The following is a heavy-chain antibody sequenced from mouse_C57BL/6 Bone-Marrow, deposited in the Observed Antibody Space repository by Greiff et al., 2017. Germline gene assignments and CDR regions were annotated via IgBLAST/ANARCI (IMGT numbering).Heavy chain of an antibody. CDR1: GYTFTSYW. D-gene: IGHD1-1*01. CDR2: IDPSDSYT. Sequence: QVQLQQPGAELVKPGASVKLSCKASGYTFTSYWMQWVKQRPGQGLEWIGEIDPSDSYTNYTQKFKGKATLTVDPSSSTAYMQLSSLTSEDSAVYYCARDYYGSSRYCDVWGKGTTVTVSS. V-gene: IGHV1-50*01. J-gene: IGHJ1*03. CDR3: ARDYYGSSRYCDV.